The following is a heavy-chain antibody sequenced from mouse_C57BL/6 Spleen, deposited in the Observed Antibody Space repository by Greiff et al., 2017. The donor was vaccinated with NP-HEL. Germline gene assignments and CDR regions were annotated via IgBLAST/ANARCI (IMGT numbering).Heavy chain of an antibody. CDR2: IYPSDSET. CDR3: ARGSNYAVPWFAY. Sequence: VQLQQSGAELVRPGSSVKLSCKASGYTFTSYWMDWVKQRPGQGLEWIGNIYPSDSETHYNQKFKDKATLTVDKSSSTAYMQLSSLTSEDSAVYYCARGSNYAVPWFAYWGQGTLVTVSA. J-gene: IGHJ3*01. V-gene: IGHV1-61*01. CDR1: GYTFTSYW. D-gene: IGHD2-5*01.